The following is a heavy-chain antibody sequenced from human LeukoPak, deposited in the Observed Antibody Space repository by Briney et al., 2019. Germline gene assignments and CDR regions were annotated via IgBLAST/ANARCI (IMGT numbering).Heavy chain of an antibody. CDR3: ARPSGTIFGVVTPFDY. V-gene: IGHV7-4-1*02. D-gene: IGHD3-3*01. CDR2: INPNTGNP. Sequence: ASVRVSCKASGYTFITYGINWVRQAPGQGLEWMGWINPNTGNPTYAQGFTGRFVFSLDTSVSTANLQISSLKAEDTAVYYCARPSGTIFGVVTPFDYWGQGTLVTVSS. CDR1: GYTFITYG. J-gene: IGHJ4*02.